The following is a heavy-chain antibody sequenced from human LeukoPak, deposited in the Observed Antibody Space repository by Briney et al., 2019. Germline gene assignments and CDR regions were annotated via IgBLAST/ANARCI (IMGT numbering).Heavy chain of an antibody. CDR3: ARRIGSHYDY. V-gene: IGHV1-3*01. D-gene: IGHD1-26*01. CDR1: GYTFRDYP. CDR2: INAGNGDT. J-gene: IGHJ4*02. Sequence: ASVKVSCKASGYTFRDYPMHWVRQAPGQRLEWMGWINAGNGDTKYSQKFQGRVTITRDTSASTAYMDLSSLRSEDTAVFYCARRIGSHYDYWGQGTLVTVSS.